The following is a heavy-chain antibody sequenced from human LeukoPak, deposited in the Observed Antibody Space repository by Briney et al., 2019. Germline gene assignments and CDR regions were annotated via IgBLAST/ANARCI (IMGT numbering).Heavy chain of an antibody. CDR1: GFTFSSYS. D-gene: IGHD3-22*01. CDR2: ISSSSSTI. V-gene: IGHV3-48*01. J-gene: IGHJ4*02. CDR3: ARARGSDSSGYYWWGY. Sequence: PGGSLRLSCAASGFTFSSYSMNWVRQAPGKGLEWVSYISSSSSTIYYADSVKGRFTISRDNAKNSLYLQMNSLRAEDTAVYYCARARGSDSSGYYWWGYWGQGTLVTVSS.